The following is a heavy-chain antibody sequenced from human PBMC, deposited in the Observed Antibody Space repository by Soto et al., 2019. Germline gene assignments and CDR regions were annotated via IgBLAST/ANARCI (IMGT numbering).Heavy chain of an antibody. Sequence: SETLSLTCAVYGGSFSGYYWSWIRQPPGKGLEWIGEINHSGSTNYNPSLKSRVTISIDTSKNQFSLKVSSLTAADTAVYYCAKTGPYDILTYWYFDLWGRGTLVTVSS. CDR2: INHSGST. D-gene: IGHD3-9*01. J-gene: IGHJ2*01. CDR1: GGSFSGYY. V-gene: IGHV4-34*01. CDR3: AKTGPYDILTYWYFDL.